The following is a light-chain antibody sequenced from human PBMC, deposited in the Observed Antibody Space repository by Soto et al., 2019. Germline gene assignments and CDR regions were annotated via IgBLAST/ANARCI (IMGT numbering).Light chain of an antibody. J-gene: IGKJ1*01. V-gene: IGKV3-20*01. Sequence: EDVLTQSPGTLSLSPGERATPSCRASQSIASSFLAWYQQKPGQAPTLLIDGASSRATDIPDRFSVSGSGTDFTLTISRLEPEDYAVYYCHQYVTSGTFGQGTKV. CDR1: QSIASSF. CDR2: GAS. CDR3: HQYVTSGT.